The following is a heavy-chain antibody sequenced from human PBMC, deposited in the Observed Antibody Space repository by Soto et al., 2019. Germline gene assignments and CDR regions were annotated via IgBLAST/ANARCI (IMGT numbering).Heavy chain of an antibody. V-gene: IGHV4-30-4*01. D-gene: IGHD4-4*01. CDR1: GGSISSSDYY. J-gene: IGHJ3*02. Sequence: TLSLTCTVSGGSISSSDYYWSWIRQPPGKGLEWIGYIYYSGSTYYNASLKSRVTISVDTSKNQFSLKLSSVTAADTAVYYCARVQLFAFDIWGQGTMVTVSS. CDR2: IYYSGST. CDR3: ARVQLFAFDI.